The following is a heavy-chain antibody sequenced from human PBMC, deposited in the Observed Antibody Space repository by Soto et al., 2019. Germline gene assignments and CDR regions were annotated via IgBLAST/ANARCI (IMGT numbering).Heavy chain of an antibody. CDR2: INAGNGNT. Sequence: ASVKVSCKASGYTFTSYAMHWVRQAPGQRLEWMGWINAGNGNTIYSQKFQGRVTITRDTSASTAYMELSSLRSEDTAVYYCARRTGSSSWYSNWFDPWGQGTLVTVSS. J-gene: IGHJ5*02. CDR3: ARRTGSSSWYSNWFDP. CDR1: GYTFTSYA. V-gene: IGHV1-3*01. D-gene: IGHD6-13*01.